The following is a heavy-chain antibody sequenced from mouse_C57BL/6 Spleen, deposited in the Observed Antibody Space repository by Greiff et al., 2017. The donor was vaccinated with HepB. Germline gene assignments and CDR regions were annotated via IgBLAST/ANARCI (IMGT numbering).Heavy chain of an antibody. CDR1: GFTFSDYG. CDR2: ISSGSSTI. Sequence: EVQRVESGGGLVKPGGSLKLSCAASGFTFSDYGMHWVRQAPEKGLEWVAYISSGSSTIYYADTVKGRFTISRDNAKNTLFLQMSSLRSEDTAMYYCARLFGYGAYFDYWGQGTTLTVSS. J-gene: IGHJ2*01. CDR3: ARLFGYGAYFDY. V-gene: IGHV5-17*01. D-gene: IGHD2-2*01.